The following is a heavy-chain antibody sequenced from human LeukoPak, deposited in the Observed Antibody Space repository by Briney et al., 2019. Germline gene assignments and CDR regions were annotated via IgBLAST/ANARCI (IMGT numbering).Heavy chain of an antibody. J-gene: IGHJ4*02. CDR2: INHSGST. V-gene: IGHV4-34*01. Sequence: GSLRLSCAASGFTVSTNHMSWVRQPPGKGLEWIGEINHSGSTNYNPSLKSRVTISVDTSKNQFSLKLSSVTAADTAVYYCARKGYYDSSGYYPQVLDWGQGTLVTVSS. D-gene: IGHD3-22*01. CDR3: ARKGYYDSSGYYPQVLD. CDR1: GFTVSTNH.